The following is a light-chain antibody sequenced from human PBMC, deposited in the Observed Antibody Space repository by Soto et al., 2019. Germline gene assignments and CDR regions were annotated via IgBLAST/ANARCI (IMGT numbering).Light chain of an antibody. Sequence: QSVLTQPRSVSGSPGQSVTISCTGTISDVGGYNYVCWYQQHPGKAPKLIIYDVSKRPSGVPDRFSGSKSGNTASLTISGLQAEDEADYYCCSYAGSYTWVFGGGTKLTVL. J-gene: IGLJ2*01. V-gene: IGLV2-11*01. CDR3: CSYAGSYTWV. CDR2: DVS. CDR1: ISDVGGYNY.